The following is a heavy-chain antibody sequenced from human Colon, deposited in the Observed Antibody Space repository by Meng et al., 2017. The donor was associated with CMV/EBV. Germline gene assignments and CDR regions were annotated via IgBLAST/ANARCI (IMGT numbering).Heavy chain of an antibody. CDR1: GFDFNSAW. J-gene: IGHJ4*02. Sequence: VVLGWVFVIAVGFLRFSWVTSGFDFNSAWMSWVRQAPGKGLEWIGRIKSKASGGTTDYAAPVKDRFIISRDDSKNTLYLQMNSLETEDTAMYYCAWDIAYYFGNWGQGALVTVSS. CDR3: AWDIAYYFGN. CDR2: IKSKASGGTT. V-gene: IGHV3-15*01. D-gene: IGHD2-15*01.